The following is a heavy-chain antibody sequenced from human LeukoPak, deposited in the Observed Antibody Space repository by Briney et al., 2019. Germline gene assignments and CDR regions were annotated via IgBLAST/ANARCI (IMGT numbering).Heavy chain of an antibody. J-gene: IGHJ4*02. CDR2: IKQDGSER. CDR1: GFTFSSYW. Sequence: WGSLRLSCAASGFTFSSYWMSWVRQAPGKGLEWVANIKQDGSERYYVDSVKGRFTISRDNAKNSLYLQMNSLRAEDTAVYYCARDRGSYGYEGLDYWGQGTLVTVSS. D-gene: IGHD5-18*01. CDR3: ARDRGSYGYEGLDY. V-gene: IGHV3-7*01.